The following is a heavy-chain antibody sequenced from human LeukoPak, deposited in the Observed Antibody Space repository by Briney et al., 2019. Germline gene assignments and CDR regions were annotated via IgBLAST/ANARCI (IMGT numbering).Heavy chain of an antibody. D-gene: IGHD3-22*01. Sequence: PGGSLRLSCAASGFTFGSYSMNWVRQAPGKGLEWVSSISSSSSYIYYADSVKGRFTISRDNAKNSLYLQMNSLRAEDTAVYYCARLDLDYYDSSGYWGQGTLVTVSS. CDR2: ISSSSSYI. CDR1: GFTFGSYS. CDR3: ARLDLDYYDSSGY. V-gene: IGHV3-21*01. J-gene: IGHJ4*02.